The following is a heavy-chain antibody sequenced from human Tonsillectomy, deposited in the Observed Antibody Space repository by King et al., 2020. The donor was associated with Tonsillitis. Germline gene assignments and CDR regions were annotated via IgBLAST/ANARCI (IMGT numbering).Heavy chain of an antibody. CDR3: ARGSAPDYGDYVSAFDI. CDR1: GGSISSGDYS. D-gene: IGHD4-17*01. J-gene: IGHJ3*02. CDR2: IYQSGRT. V-gene: IGHV4-30-2*01. Sequence: QLQESGSGLVKPSQTLSLTCAVSGGSISSGDYSWSWVRQPPGKGLEWIGYIYQSGRTYYNPSLKSRVTISVDKSRNQFSLKLMSVTAADTAVYYCARGSAPDYGDYVSAFDIWGQGAMVIVSS.